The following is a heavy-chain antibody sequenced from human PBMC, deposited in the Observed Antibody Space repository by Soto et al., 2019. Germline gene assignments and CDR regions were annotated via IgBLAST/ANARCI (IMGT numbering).Heavy chain of an antibody. Sequence: GGSLRLSCAASGFTFSSYGMHWVRQAPGKGLEWVAVISYDGSNKYYADSVKGRFTISRDNSKNTLYLQMNSLRAEDTAVYYCAKDQVPDYYYYGMDVWGQGTTVTVSS. V-gene: IGHV3-30*18. J-gene: IGHJ6*02. CDR3: AKDQVPDYYYYGMDV. CDR1: GFTFSSYG. CDR2: ISYDGSNK.